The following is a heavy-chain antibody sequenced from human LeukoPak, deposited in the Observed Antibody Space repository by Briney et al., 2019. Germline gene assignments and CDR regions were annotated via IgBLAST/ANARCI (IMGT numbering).Heavy chain of an antibody. V-gene: IGHV3-74*01. CDR1: GFTFSSYW. CDR3: AREQANSYYDFWSGQNSLLDY. Sequence: PGGSLRLSCAASGFTFSSYWMHWVRQAPGKGLVWVSRINSDGSSTSYADSVKGRFTISRDNAENTLYLQMNSLRAEDTAVYYCAREQANSYYDFWSGQNSLLDYWGQGTLVTVSS. CDR2: INSDGSST. D-gene: IGHD3-3*01. J-gene: IGHJ4*02.